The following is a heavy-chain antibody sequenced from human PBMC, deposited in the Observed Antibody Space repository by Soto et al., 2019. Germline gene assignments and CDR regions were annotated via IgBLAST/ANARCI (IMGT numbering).Heavy chain of an antibody. J-gene: IGHJ6*02. Sequence: ASVKVSCKASGYTFTGYYMHWVRQAPGQGLEWMGWINPNSGGTNYAQKFQGWVTMTRDTSISTAYMELSRLRSDDTAVYYCARDYFYYYDSSGYLDVWGQGTTVTV. CDR2: INPNSGGT. CDR3: ARDYFYYYDSSGYLDV. V-gene: IGHV1-2*04. D-gene: IGHD3-22*01. CDR1: GYTFTGYY.